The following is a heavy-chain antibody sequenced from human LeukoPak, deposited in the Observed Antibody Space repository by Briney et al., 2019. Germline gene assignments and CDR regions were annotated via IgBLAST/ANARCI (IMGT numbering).Heavy chain of an antibody. D-gene: IGHD4-17*01. CDR1: GFTFDDYA. CDR3: AKGGTVTTNYYFDS. V-gene: IGHV3-9*01. J-gene: IGHJ4*02. CDR2: ISWNSGSI. Sequence: PGGSLRLSCAASGFTFDDYAMHWVRQAPGKGLAWVSGISWNSGSIGYAHSVKGRITISRDNAKRTLYLQMNSLRAEDTALYYCAKGGTVTTNYYFDSWGQGTLVTVSS.